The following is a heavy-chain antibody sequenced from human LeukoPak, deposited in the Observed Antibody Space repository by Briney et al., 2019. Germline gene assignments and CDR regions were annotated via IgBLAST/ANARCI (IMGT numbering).Heavy chain of an antibody. Sequence: GGSLRLSCAASGFTFDDYGMSWVRQAPGKGLEWVSGINWNGGSTGYADSVKGRFTISRDNSKNTLYLQMNSLRAEDTAVYYCAKSRITMIVVVQKQGGAFDYWGQGTLVTVSS. V-gene: IGHV3-20*04. CDR3: AKSRITMIVVVQKQGGAFDY. D-gene: IGHD3-22*01. CDR1: GFTFDDYG. J-gene: IGHJ4*02. CDR2: INWNGGST.